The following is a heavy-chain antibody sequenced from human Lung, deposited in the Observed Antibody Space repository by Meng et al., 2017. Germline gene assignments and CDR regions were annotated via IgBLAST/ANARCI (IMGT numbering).Heavy chain of an antibody. D-gene: IGHD3-22*01. CDR1: GFAFSNAW. V-gene: IGHV3-15*01. J-gene: IGHJ4*01. CDR3: QWLSTHPPDQ. CDR2: IKSKTDGETA. Sequence: LVDVGGHFAEPGVSLRLSCAASGFAFSNAWMSWVRQAPGKGLEWVGRIKSKTDGETADYAAPVKGRFTISRDDSQNTLYLQMNSLKTEDTAVYYCQWLSTHPPDQWGQGTLVTVSS.